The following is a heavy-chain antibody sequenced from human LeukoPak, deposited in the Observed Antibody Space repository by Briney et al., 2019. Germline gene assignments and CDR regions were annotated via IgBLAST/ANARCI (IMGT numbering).Heavy chain of an antibody. J-gene: IGHJ4*02. CDR3: ANGYCSSTSCYNNY. Sequence: SVKVSCKASGGTFSSYAISWVRQAPGQGLEWMGGIIPIFGTANYAQKFQGRVTITADESTSTAYMELSSLRSEDTAVYYCANGYCSSTSCYNNYWGQGTLVTVSS. V-gene: IGHV1-69*13. D-gene: IGHD2-2*03. CDR2: IIPIFGTA. CDR1: GGTFSSYA.